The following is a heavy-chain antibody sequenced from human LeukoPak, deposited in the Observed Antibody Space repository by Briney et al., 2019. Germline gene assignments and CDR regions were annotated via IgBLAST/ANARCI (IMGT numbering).Heavy chain of an antibody. CDR2: ISGRGVST. CDR1: GFTFSSYA. J-gene: IGHJ4*02. CDR3: ARDDNSGYLY. V-gene: IGHV3-23*01. Sequence: GGSLRLSCAASGFTFSSYAMSWVRQAPGKGLEWVSAISGRGVSTYYADTVKGRFTISRDNSKSTLYMEMTSLRAEDTALYYCARDDNSGYLYWGQGTLVTVSS. D-gene: IGHD3-22*01.